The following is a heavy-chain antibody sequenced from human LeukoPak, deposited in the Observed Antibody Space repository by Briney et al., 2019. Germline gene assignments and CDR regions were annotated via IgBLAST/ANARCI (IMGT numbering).Heavy chain of an antibody. CDR3: AREGSFAYSFHPPFDY. CDR2: INPNSGGT. J-gene: IGHJ4*02. V-gene: IGHV1-2*02. Sequence: EASVKVSCKASGGTFSSYAISWVRQAPGQGLEWMGWINPNSGGTNYAQKFQGRVTMTRDTSISTAYMELSRLRSDDTAVYYCAREGSFAYSFHPPFDYWGQGTLVTVSS. D-gene: IGHD3-10*01. CDR1: GGTFSSYA.